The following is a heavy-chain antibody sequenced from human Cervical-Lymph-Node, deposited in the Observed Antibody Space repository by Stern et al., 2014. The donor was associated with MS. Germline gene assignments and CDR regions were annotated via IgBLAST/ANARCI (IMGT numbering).Heavy chain of an antibody. CDR3: PAVARYFDY. V-gene: IGHV3-30-3*01. J-gene: IGHJ4*02. Sequence: QVQLVESGGGVVQPGRSLRLSCAASGFTFGSQTMHWVRQAPGKGLDWVAIISYDGSNQHYADSVKGRFTISRDNSNNTLYLQMNSLRAEDTAVYAKPAVARYFDYWGQGTQVTVSS. CDR1: GFTFGSQT. D-gene: IGHD6-19*01. CDR2: ISYDGSNQ.